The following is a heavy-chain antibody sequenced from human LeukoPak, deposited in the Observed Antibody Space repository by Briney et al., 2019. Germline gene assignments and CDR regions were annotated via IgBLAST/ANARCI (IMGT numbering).Heavy chain of an antibody. D-gene: IGHD6-13*01. CDR1: GGSISSSSYY. CDR2: IYYSGST. J-gene: IGHJ2*01. Sequence: PSETLSLTCTVSGGSISSSSYYWGWIRQPPGKGLEWIGNIYYSGSTYYNPSLRSRVTISVDTSKNQFSLKLSSVTAADTAVYYCARRESSWSSASKRYLDLWGRGTLVTVSS. V-gene: IGHV4-39*07. CDR3: ARRESSWSSASKRYLDL.